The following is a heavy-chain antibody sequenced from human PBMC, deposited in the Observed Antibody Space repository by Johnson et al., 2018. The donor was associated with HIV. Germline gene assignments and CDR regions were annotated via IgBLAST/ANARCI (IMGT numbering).Heavy chain of an antibody. CDR3: AKDVGNYWPNAFDI. D-gene: IGHD3-22*01. CDR2: IRYDGSGK. CDR1: GFVFSDYV. Sequence: QMQLVESGGGVVQPGGSLTLSCAASGFVFSDYVMLWVRQAPGKGLDWVTFIRYDGSGKYYADSVNGRFTISRDNSKNTLYLQMNSLRVEDTAVYYCAKDVGNYWPNAFDIWGQGTTVTVSS. J-gene: IGHJ3*02. V-gene: IGHV3-30*02.